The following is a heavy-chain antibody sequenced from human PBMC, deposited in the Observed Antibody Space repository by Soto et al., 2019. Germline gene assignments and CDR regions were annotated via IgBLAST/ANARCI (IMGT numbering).Heavy chain of an antibody. Sequence: QVQLVQSGAEVKKPGSSVKVSCKASGGTFSSYAISWVRQAPGQGLEWMGGIIPIFGTANYAQKFQGRVTITADESTSTAYMELSSLRSEDTAVYYCARDADREEMATRDFDYWGQGTLVTVSS. CDR3: ARDADREEMATRDFDY. V-gene: IGHV1-69*12. CDR1: GGTFSSYA. D-gene: IGHD5-12*01. J-gene: IGHJ4*02. CDR2: IIPIFGTA.